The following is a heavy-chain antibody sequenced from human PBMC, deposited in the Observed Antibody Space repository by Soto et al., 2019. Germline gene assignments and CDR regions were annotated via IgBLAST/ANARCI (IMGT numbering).Heavy chain of an antibody. Sequence: QTGGSLRLACAASGFSFTNFAMSWVRQAPGKGLEWVSSISGGGHSRNYADSVRGRFTVSTDNSKSTLYLQMNSLRAEDTAVYYCAKDMVHCTGTRCARYFEKWGRGTLVTVSS. CDR1: GFSFTNFA. J-gene: IGHJ4*02. CDR3: AKDMVHCTGTRCARYFEK. CDR2: ISGGGHSR. D-gene: IGHD2-8*02. V-gene: IGHV3-23*01.